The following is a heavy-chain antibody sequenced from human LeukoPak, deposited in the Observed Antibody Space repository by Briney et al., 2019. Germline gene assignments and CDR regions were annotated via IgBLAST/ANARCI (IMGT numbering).Heavy chain of an antibody. D-gene: IGHD4-17*01. J-gene: IGHJ4*02. CDR2: IIPIFGTA. Sequence: SVKVSCKASGGTFSSYAISWVRQTPGQGLEWMGRIIPIFGTANYAQKFQGRVTITADKSTSTAYMELSSLRSEDTAVYYCARIHTVTTATDYWGQGTLVTVSS. CDR3: ARIHTVTTATDY. CDR1: GGTFSSYA. V-gene: IGHV1-69*06.